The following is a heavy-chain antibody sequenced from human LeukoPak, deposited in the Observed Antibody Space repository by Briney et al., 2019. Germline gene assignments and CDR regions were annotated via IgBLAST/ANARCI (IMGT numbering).Heavy chain of an antibody. CDR2: INHSGST. CDR3: ARGRHDTTPNDY. J-gene: IGHJ4*02. Sequence: SETLSLTCAVYGGSFSGYYWSWIRQPPGKGLEWIGEINHSGSTNYNPSLKSRVTISVDTSKNQFSLKLSSVTAADTAVYYCARGRHDTTPNDYWGQGTLVTVSS. V-gene: IGHV4-34*01. D-gene: IGHD3-22*01. CDR1: GGSFSGYY.